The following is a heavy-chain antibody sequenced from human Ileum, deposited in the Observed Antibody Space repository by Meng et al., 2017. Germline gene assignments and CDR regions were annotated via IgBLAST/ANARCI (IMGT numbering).Heavy chain of an antibody. V-gene: IGHV4-4*02. CDR3: AREWSGSYRHFDY. CDR1: GGSVRNRDR. J-gene: IGHJ4*02. Sequence: GEGRLKPSGHLALTCACSGGSVRNRDRWSWVRQPPGKGLEWIGEIHHSGSTNYNPSLKSRVTISVDKSKNQFSLKLNSVTAADTAVYYCAREWSGSYRHFDYWGQGTLVTVSS. D-gene: IGHD1-26*01. CDR2: IHHSGST.